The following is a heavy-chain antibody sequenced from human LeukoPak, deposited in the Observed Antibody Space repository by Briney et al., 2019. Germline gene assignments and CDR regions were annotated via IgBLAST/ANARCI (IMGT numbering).Heavy chain of an antibody. CDR1: GYTFTGYY. Sequence: ASVKVSCRASGYTFTGYYMHWVRQAPGQGLEWMGWINPNSGGTNYAQQFQGRVTMTRDTSISTVYMELSSLRSEDTAVYYCAREPDCTNGVCSVSYMDVWGKGTTVTVSS. D-gene: IGHD2-8*01. CDR2: INPNSGGT. CDR3: AREPDCTNGVCSVSYMDV. V-gene: IGHV1-2*02. J-gene: IGHJ6*03.